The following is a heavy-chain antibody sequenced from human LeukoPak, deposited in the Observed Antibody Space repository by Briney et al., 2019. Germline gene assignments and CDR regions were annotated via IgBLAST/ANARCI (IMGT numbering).Heavy chain of an antibody. D-gene: IGHD6-19*01. V-gene: IGHV4-38-2*02. CDR2: IYHSGTT. J-gene: IGHJ5*02. CDR3: ARDPLPVAGNNWFDP. Sequence: PSETLSLTCTVSGYSISSGYCWGWIRQPPGKGLEWIGSIYHSGTTYYNPSLKSRVTISVDTSKNQFSLKLSSVTAADTAVYCCARDPLPVAGNNWFDPWGQGTLVTVSS. CDR1: GYSISSGYC.